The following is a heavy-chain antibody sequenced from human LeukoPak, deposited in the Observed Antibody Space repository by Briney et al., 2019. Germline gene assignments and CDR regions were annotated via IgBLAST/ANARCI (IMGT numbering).Heavy chain of an antibody. J-gene: IGHJ4*02. D-gene: IGHD1-1*01. CDR3: ARGSSGYKSLSPLDY. CDR1: GYTFSNFD. Sequence: GGSLRLSCSVSGYTFSNFDMNWVRQTPGEGLEWVSYISRSSATVYYAGSVQGRFTISRDNAKNSLYLQMNSLRAEDTALYHCARGSSGYKSLSPLDYWGQGTLVTVSS. CDR2: ISRSSATV. V-gene: IGHV3-48*04.